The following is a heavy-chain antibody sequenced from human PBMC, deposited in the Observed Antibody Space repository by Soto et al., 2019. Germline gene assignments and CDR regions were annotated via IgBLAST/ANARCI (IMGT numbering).Heavy chain of an antibody. V-gene: IGHV4-4*02. CDR2: IYYSGGT. J-gene: IGHJ4*02. D-gene: IGHD6-19*01. CDR3: ARDTGWGLGY. CDR1: GDSINSNYC. Sequence: PSETLSLTCAVSGDSINSNYCWTWVRQPPGKGLEWIAEIYYSGGTSYNPSLKSRVTILMDKSKNQFSLNLTSVTAADTAMYYCARDTGWGLGYWGQGTLVTVSS.